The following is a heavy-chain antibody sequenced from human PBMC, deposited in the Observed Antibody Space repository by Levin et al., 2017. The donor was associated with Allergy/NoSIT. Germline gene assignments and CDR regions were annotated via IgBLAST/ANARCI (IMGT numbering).Heavy chain of an antibody. Sequence: PGGSLRLSCAASGFTFSSYGMHWVRQAPGKGLEWVAVISYDGSNKYYADSVKGRFTISRDNSKNTLYLQMNSLRAEDTAVYYCAKDGIAALEAFDYWGQGTLVTVSS. D-gene: IGHD6-13*01. CDR3: AKDGIAALEAFDY. J-gene: IGHJ4*02. CDR1: GFTFSSYG. CDR2: ISYDGSNK. V-gene: IGHV3-30*18.